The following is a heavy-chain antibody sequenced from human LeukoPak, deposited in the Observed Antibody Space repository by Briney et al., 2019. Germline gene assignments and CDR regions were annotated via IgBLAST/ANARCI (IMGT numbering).Heavy chain of an antibody. CDR3: VRGTGY. Sequence: GGSLRLSGSVSGFTFSTYVMHWVRQAPGKGLEYVSAISSNGDNTYYADSVKGRFTISRDNSKNTLYLQMSSLRADDTAVYYCVRGTGYWGQGTLVTVSS. CDR1: GFTFSTYV. CDR2: ISSNGDNT. J-gene: IGHJ4*02. V-gene: IGHV3-64D*06.